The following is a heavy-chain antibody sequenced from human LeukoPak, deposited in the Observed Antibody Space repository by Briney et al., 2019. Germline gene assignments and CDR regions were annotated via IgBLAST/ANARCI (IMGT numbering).Heavy chain of an antibody. D-gene: IGHD6-13*01. J-gene: IGHJ3*02. CDR3: ARDRDSSPLLDAFDI. CDR2: ISSSSSYI. V-gene: IGHV3-21*01. CDR1: GFTFSSYS. Sequence: GALRLSCAASGFTFSSYSMNWVRQAPGKGLEWVSSISSSSSYIYYADSVKGRFTISRDNAKNSLYLQMNSLRAEDTAVYYCARDRDSSPLLDAFDIWGQGTMVTVSS.